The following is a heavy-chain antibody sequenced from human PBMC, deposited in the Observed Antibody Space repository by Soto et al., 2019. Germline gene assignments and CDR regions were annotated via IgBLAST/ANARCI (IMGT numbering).Heavy chain of an antibody. Sequence: QVQLVESGGGVVQPGRSLRLSCAASGFSFSDYVMHWVRQAPGKGLDWVAVMWYHGRDLFYADSVKGRFTISRDNSKNTMYLQMNSMRAEDTAVYYCASDQGGQSGNFIFDTWGQGTLVTVSS. J-gene: IGHJ4*02. D-gene: IGHD3-16*01. CDR3: ASDQGGQSGNFIFDT. CDR2: MWYHGRDL. V-gene: IGHV3-33*01. CDR1: GFSFSDYV.